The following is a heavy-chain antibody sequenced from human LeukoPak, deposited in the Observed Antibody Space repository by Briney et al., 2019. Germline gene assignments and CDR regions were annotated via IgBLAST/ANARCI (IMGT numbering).Heavy chain of an antibody. CDR2: IYYSGST. J-gene: IGHJ6*03. D-gene: IGHD3-10*01. CDR3: ARATRVGGVRGVIIDSEPLVPLAYYYMDV. CDR1: GGSISSYY. V-gene: IGHV4-59*01. Sequence: PSETLSLTCTVSGGSISSYYWSWIRQPPGKGLEWIGYIYYSGSTNYNPSLKSRVTISVDTSKNQFSLKLSSVTAVDTAVYYCARATRVGGVRGVIIDSEPLVPLAYYYMDVWGKGTTVTISS.